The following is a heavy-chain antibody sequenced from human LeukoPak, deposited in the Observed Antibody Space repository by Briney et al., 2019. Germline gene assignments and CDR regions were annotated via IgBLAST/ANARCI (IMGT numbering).Heavy chain of an antibody. CDR1: GFTFSSYG. Sequence: GGSLRLSCAASGFTFSSYGMHWVRQAPGKGLEWVAVISYDGSNKYYADSVKGRFTISRDNSKNTLYLQMNSLRVEDTAVYYCAREISCSASSCTGGVFDIWGQGTMVTVSS. CDR2: ISYDGSNK. V-gene: IGHV3-30*03. CDR3: AREISCSASSCTGGVFDI. J-gene: IGHJ3*02. D-gene: IGHD2-15*01.